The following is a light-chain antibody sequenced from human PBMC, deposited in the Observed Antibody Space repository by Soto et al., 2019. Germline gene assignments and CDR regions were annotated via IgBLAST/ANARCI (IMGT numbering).Light chain of an antibody. V-gene: IGKV3-11*01. Sequence: EIVLTQSPATLSLSPGERATLSCRASQSVDTFLVWYQQKPGQAPSLLIYDASKRATGIPARFSGSGSGTDFTLTISSLETEDFAVYYCLQRTNWPLTFGGGTKVEIK. CDR1: QSVDTF. CDR3: LQRTNWPLT. CDR2: DAS. J-gene: IGKJ4*01.